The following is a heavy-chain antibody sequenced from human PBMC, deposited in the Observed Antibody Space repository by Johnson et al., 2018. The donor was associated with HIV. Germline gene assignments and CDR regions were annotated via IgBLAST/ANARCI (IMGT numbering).Heavy chain of an antibody. Sequence: QVQLVESGGGVVQPGRSLRLSCAASGFTFSASAMHWVRQAPGKGLEWVAVISYVGTNEDYADSVKGRFTISRDNSKNTLYLQMNSLTAEDTAVYHCARDSGHSDFWSGYRLVVAFNIWGQGTMVTVSS. V-gene: IGHV3-30*04. CDR1: GFTFSASA. CDR3: ARDSGHSDFWSGYRLVVAFNI. D-gene: IGHD3-3*01. J-gene: IGHJ3*02. CDR2: ISYVGTNE.